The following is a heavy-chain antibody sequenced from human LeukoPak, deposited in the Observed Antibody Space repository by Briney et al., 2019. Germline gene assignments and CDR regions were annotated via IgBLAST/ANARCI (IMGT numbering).Heavy chain of an antibody. CDR2: IYPGDSDT. CDR1: GYSFTTYW. Sequence: GESLKISCKGSGYSFTTYWIGWLRQMPGRGLEWMGIIYPGDSDTRYSPSFQGQVTISADKSISTAYLQWSSLKTSDTAMYYCARRTYSSSWYIYNWFDPWGQGTLVTASS. V-gene: IGHV5-51*01. D-gene: IGHD6-13*01. CDR3: ARRTYSSSWYIYNWFDP. J-gene: IGHJ5*02.